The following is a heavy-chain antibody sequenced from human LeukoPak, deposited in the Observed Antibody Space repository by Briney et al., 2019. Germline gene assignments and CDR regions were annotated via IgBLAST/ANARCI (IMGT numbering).Heavy chain of an antibody. D-gene: IGHD1-26*01. CDR3: ARGHPHGWELYLDY. CDR1: GFTFSSYV. CDR2: ISGSGGST. V-gene: IGHV3-23*01. J-gene: IGHJ4*02. Sequence: GGSLRLSCAASGFTFSSYVMSWVRQAPGKGLEWVSAISGSGGSTYYADSVKGRFTISRDNSKNTLYLQMNSLRVEDTAVYYCARGHPHGWELYLDYWGQGTLVTVSS.